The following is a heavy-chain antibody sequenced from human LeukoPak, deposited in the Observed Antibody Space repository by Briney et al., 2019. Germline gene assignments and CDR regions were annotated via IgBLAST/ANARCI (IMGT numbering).Heavy chain of an antibody. D-gene: IGHD3-22*01. CDR2: ISSSSSTI. V-gene: IGHV3-48*04. CDR1: GFTFSGYS. CDR3: ARDPSLVVVSSDY. J-gene: IGHJ4*02. Sequence: GGSLRLACAASGFTFSGYSMNWVRQAPGKGLEWVSYISSSSSTIYYADSVKGRFTISRDNAKNSLYLQMNSLRAEDTAVYYCARDPSLVVVSSDYWGQGTLVTVSS.